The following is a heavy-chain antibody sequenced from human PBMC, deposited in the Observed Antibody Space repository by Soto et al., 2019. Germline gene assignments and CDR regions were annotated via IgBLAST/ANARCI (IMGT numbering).Heavy chain of an antibody. Sequence: QVQLVQSGAEVKKPGASVKVSCKASGYTFTGYYIHWVRQAPGQGLEWMGWIKPDSGGTNYAQKFQGWVTMTRDTSISTAYMELSRLKSDDTAVYYCARGISWTGGYYYSMDVWGQGTTVIVSS. CDR1: GYTFTGYY. CDR2: IKPDSGGT. J-gene: IGHJ6*02. D-gene: IGHD6-13*01. CDR3: ARGISWTGGYYYSMDV. V-gene: IGHV1-2*04.